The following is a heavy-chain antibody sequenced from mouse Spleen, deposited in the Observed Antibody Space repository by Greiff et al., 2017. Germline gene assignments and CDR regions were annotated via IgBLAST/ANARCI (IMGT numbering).Heavy chain of an antibody. J-gene: IGHJ1*03. D-gene: IGHD1-1*01. V-gene: IGHV10-3*01. Sequence: EVKVVESGGGLVQPKGSLKLSCAASGFTFNTYAMHWVRQAPGKGLEWVARIRSKSSNYATYYADSVKDRFTISRDDSQSMLYLQMNNLKTEDTAMYYCVRDRGYYGSRDWYFDVWGTGTTVTVSS. CDR3: VRDRGYYGSRDWYFDV. CDR1: GFTFNTYA. CDR2: IRSKSSNYAT.